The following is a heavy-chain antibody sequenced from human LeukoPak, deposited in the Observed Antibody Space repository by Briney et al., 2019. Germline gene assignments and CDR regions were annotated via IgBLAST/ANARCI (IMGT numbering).Heavy chain of an antibody. D-gene: IGHD3-9*01. J-gene: IGHJ6*04. CDR1: GYTFTSYV. Sequence: ASVKVSCKASGYTFTSYVISWVRQAPGQGLEWMGWISAYNGNTNYAQKLQGRVTMTTDTSTSTAYMELRSLRSNDTAVYYCARDVLRYFDQPNGMDVWGKGTTVTVSS. CDR3: ARDVLRYFDQPNGMDV. CDR2: ISAYNGNT. V-gene: IGHV1-18*04.